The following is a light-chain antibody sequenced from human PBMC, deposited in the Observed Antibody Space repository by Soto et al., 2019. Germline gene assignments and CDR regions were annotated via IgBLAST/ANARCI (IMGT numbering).Light chain of an antibody. CDR2: GAS. CDR1: QSVSSSY. Sequence: EIVLTQSPGTLSLSPGGRATLSCRASQSVSSSYLAWYQQKPGQAPRLLIYGASSRATGIPGRFSGSGSGTDFTLTISRLEPEDFAVYYCQQYGSSLWTFGQGTKVEIK. V-gene: IGKV3-20*01. J-gene: IGKJ1*01. CDR3: QQYGSSLWT.